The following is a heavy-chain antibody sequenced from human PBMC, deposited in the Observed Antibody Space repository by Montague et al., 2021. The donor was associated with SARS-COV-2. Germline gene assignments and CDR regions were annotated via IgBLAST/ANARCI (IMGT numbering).Heavy chain of an antibody. CDR1: GFTFSSYA. J-gene: IGHJ6*02. CDR3: AKGREFGELFPYYYYYGMDV. Sequence: SLRLSCAASGFTFSSYAMSWVRQAPGKGLEWVSAISGSGGSTYYADSVKGRFTISRDNSKNTLYLQMNSLRAEDTAVYYCAKGREFGELFPYYYYYGMDVWGQGTTVTVSS. D-gene: IGHD3-10*01. CDR2: ISGSGGST. V-gene: IGHV3-23*01.